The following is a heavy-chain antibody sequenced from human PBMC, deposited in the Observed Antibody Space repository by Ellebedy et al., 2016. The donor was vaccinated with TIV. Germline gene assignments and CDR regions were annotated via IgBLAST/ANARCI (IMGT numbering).Heavy chain of an antibody. CDR2: ISGSGGST. D-gene: IGHD6-13*01. J-gene: IGHJ4*02. CDR1: GFTFSSYG. CDR3: AKGTAAGTHPPFDY. Sequence: GESLKISXAASGFTFSSYGMHWVRQAPGKGLEWVSAISGSGGSTYYADSVKGRFTISRDNSKNTLYLQMNSLRAEDTAVYYCAKGTAAGTHPPFDYWGQGTLVTVSS. V-gene: IGHV3-23*01.